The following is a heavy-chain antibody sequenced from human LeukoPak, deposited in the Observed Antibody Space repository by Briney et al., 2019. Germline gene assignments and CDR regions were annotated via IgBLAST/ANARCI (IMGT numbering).Heavy chain of an antibody. CDR2: ISDSGGST. Sequence: GGSLRLSCAVSGITLSNYGMSWVRQAPGKGLEWVAGISDSGGSTNYVDSVEGRFTISRDNPKNTLYLQMNSLRAEDTAVYFCAKRGVVIRVILVGFHKEAYYFDSWGQGALVTVSS. V-gene: IGHV3-23*01. CDR1: GITLSNYG. J-gene: IGHJ4*02. D-gene: IGHD3-22*01. CDR3: AKRGVVIRVILVGFHKEAYYFDS.